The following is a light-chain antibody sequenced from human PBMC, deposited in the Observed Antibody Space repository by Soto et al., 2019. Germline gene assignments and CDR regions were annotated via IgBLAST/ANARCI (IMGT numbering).Light chain of an antibody. Sequence: RDTITCRASQGIDRWLAWYQQKPGKAPKLLIYAASSLQSGVPSRFSGSVSGTGCTRNTSWVRGDGIAADPLYRSFCLLLLFRAGTKVDI. J-gene: IGKJ4*01. CDR3: YRSFCLLLL. CDR2: AAS. CDR1: QGIDRW. V-gene: IGKV1-12*01.